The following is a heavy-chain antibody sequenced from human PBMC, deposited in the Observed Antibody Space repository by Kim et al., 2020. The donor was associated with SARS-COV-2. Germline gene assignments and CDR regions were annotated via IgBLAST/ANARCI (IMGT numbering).Heavy chain of an antibody. CDR2: ISSSSTYI. Sequence: GGSLRLSCAASGFTFSSYSMNWVRQAPGKGLEWVSSISSSSTYIYYADSLRGRFTISRDNAKNSLYLQMNSLRAEDTAVYYCARDHDTAQLFDYWGQGTLVTVSS. CDR1: GFTFSSYS. V-gene: IGHV3-21*01. CDR3: ARDHDTAQLFDY. J-gene: IGHJ4*02. D-gene: IGHD5-18*01.